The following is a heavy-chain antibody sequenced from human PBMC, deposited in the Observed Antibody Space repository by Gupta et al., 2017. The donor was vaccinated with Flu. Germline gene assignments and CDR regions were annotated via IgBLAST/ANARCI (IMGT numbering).Heavy chain of an antibody. CDR3: ASISGSYRKDF. Sequence: YSLTGYYLHWVRQAPGQGLEWMGWIYPNTGGTNFAQKFQGRVTMTRDTSMSTVYMELSVLRSDDTALYYCASISGSYRKDFWGRGTLVTVSS. CDR1: YSLTGYY. D-gene: IGHD1-26*01. CDR2: IYPNTGGT. V-gene: IGHV1-2*02. J-gene: IGHJ1*01.